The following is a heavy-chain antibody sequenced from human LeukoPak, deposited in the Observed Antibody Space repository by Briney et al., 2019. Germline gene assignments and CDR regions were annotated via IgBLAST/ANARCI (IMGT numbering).Heavy chain of an antibody. CDR2: INSDGSWT. Sequence: PGGSLRLSCAASGNYWMHWVRQAPGKGLVWVSHINSDGSWTSYADSVKGRFTISKDNAKNTLSLQMNSLRAEDTAIYYCAKALSTTMTTVSFDIWGQGTMVTVSS. CDR3: AKALSTTMTTVSFDI. D-gene: IGHD4-17*01. J-gene: IGHJ3*02. CDR1: GNYW. V-gene: IGHV3-74*01.